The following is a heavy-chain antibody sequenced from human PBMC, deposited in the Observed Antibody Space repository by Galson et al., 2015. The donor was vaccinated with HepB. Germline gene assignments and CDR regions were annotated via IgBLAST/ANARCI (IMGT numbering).Heavy chain of an antibody. D-gene: IGHD5-24*01. CDR2: ISYDGSNK. J-gene: IGHJ4*02. CDR3: AKDVATMTADFDY. CDR1: GFTFSSYG. Sequence: SLRLSCAASGFTFSSYGMHWVRQAPGKGLEWVAVISYDGSNKYYADSVKGRFTISRDNSKNTLYLQMNSLRAEDTAVYYCAKDVATMTADFDYWGQGTLVTVSS. V-gene: IGHV3-30*18.